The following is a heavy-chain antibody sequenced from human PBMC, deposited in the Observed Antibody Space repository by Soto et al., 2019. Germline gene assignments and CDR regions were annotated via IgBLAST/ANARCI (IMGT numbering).Heavy chain of an antibody. CDR2: IWFDGSNK. CDR1: GFTFSSYA. D-gene: IGHD2-15*01. Sequence: QVHLVESGGGVVQPGGSLRLSCAASGFTFSSYAIHWVRQAPGKGLEWVAIIWFDGSNKYYADSVKGRFSISRDNSKNPRVLPMDSLRAEDTAVYYCARGQLPAATTYFDVWGQGTLVIVSS. V-gene: IGHV3-33*01. J-gene: IGHJ4*02. CDR3: ARGQLPAATTYFDV.